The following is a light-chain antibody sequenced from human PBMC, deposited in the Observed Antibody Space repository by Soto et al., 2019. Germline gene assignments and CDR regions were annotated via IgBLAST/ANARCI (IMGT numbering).Light chain of an antibody. J-gene: IGKJ4*01. V-gene: IGKV3-11*01. CDR3: QQRGTWPRVT. CDR1: QSISRY. CDR2: DAS. Sequence: EIVLTHSPATLALSPCEAATLSCSASQSISRYLALYQQKPGQAPRLLIYDASIRATGIPARFRGGGSETDFTLTISSLAPEDFAIYYCQQRGTWPRVTFGGGTKVDI.